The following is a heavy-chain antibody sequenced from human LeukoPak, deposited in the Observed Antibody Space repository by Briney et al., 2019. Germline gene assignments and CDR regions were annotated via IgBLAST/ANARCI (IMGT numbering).Heavy chain of an antibody. J-gene: IGHJ4*02. CDR2: ISYDGSNK. D-gene: IGHD3-9*01. Sequence: GGSLRLSCAASGFTYSSYGMHWVRQAPGKGLEWVAVISYDGSNKYYADSVKGPFTISRDNSKNTLYLQMNSLRAEDTAVYYCAKDLDVLRYFDWLVLDYWGQGTLVTVSS. CDR1: GFTYSSYG. CDR3: AKDLDVLRYFDWLVLDY. V-gene: IGHV3-30*18.